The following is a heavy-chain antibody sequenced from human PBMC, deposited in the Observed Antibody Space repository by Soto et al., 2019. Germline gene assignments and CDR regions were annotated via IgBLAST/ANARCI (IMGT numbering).Heavy chain of an antibody. J-gene: IGHJ6*02. Sequence: QITLKESGPTLVKPTQTLTLTCTFSGFSLSTSGVGVGWIRQPPGKALEWLALIYWDDDKRYSPSLRSRLTNSKDTCKTQVVPTMTNMDPADTATYYCIQSRCGGDCLQSYASHYYYGLDVWGQGTTVAVSS. CDR3: IQSRCGGDCLQSYASHYYYGLDV. CDR2: IYWDDDK. D-gene: IGHD2-21*02. V-gene: IGHV2-5*02. CDR1: GFSLSTSGVG.